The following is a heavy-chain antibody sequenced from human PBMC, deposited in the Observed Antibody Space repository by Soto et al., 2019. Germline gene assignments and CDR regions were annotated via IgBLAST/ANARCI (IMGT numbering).Heavy chain of an antibody. D-gene: IGHD3-10*01. V-gene: IGHV4-4*08. Sequence: PSETLSLTCSVSGGSISSYYWSWIRQPPGKGLEWIGYIYSSGSTNYNPSLKSRVTISVDTSKNQFSLKLTSMTAADTAMYYCECLNYASGSYNSFDPWGQGTLGTVSS. CDR2: IYSSGST. CDR3: ECLNYASGSYNSFDP. J-gene: IGHJ5*02. CDR1: GGSISSYY.